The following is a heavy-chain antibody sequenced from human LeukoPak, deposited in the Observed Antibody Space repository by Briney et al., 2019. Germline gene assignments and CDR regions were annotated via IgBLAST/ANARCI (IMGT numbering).Heavy chain of an antibody. V-gene: IGHV4-34*01. D-gene: IGHD3-10*01. CDR3: ARRYYYNLGSFPFDF. Sequence: SETLSLTCAVSGGPFSGYFWSWICQSSGKGREWIGEIHNSGTTNYNPSLNSRVTISEDTSKNQFYLNLSSVTAADTAVYYCARRYYYNLGSFPFDFWGQGTLVTVSS. J-gene: IGHJ4*02. CDR1: GGPFSGYF. CDR2: IHNSGTT.